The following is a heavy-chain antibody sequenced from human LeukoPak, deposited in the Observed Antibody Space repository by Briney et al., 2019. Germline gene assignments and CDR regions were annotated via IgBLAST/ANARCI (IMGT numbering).Heavy chain of an antibody. CDR1: GGSISSYY. V-gene: IGHV4-4*07. CDR2: IYTSGST. J-gene: IGHJ4*02. CDR3: AREFRYDILTGYYNFDY. Sequence: SETLSLTCTVSGGSISSYYWSWIRQPAGKGLEWIGRIYTSGSTNYNLSLTSRVTMSVDTSKNQFSLKLSSVTAADTAVYYCAREFRYDILTGYYNFDYWGQGTLVTVSS. D-gene: IGHD3-9*01.